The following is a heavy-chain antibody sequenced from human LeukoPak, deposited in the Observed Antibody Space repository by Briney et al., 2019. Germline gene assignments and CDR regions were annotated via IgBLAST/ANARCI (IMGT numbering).Heavy chain of an antibody. CDR2: INHSGST. Sequence: SETLSLTCTVSGGSISSYYWSWIRQPPGKGLEWIGEINHSGSTNYNPSLKSRVTISVDTSKNQFSLKLSSVTAADTAVYYCARDLGSVETTYFDYWGQGTLVTVSS. D-gene: IGHD3-10*01. CDR1: GGSISSYY. V-gene: IGHV4-34*01. J-gene: IGHJ4*02. CDR3: ARDLGSVETTYFDY.